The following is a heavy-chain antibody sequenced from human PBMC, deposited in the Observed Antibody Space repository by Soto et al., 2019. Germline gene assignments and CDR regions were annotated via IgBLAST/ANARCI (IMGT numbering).Heavy chain of an antibody. CDR1: GDTFTNHV. V-gene: IGHV1-69*05. CDR2: IISLFGTP. Sequence: HVQLVQSGGEVKKPGSSVNVYCKASGDTFTNHVCNWVRQAPGQGLEWMGGIISLFGTPHYAQRFQGRVTITPDESTATTYMHLSSLTSEDTAVYYCAIDFGSGYERGDYWGQGTLVTVSS. CDR3: AIDFGSGYERGDY. J-gene: IGHJ4*02. D-gene: IGHD3-22*01.